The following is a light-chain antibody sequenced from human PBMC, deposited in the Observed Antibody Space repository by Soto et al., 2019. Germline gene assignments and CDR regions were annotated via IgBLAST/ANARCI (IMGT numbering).Light chain of an antibody. Sequence: EIVLTQSPGTLSLSPGERATLSCRASQSVSSSYLAWYQQKPGQAPRLLIYGASSRTTGIPDRFSGSGSGTDFTLTISKLEPEDFAVYYCQQYGTYGGHTFGPGTKVDIK. J-gene: IGKJ3*01. V-gene: IGKV3-20*01. CDR1: QSVSSSY. CDR2: GAS. CDR3: QQYGTYGGHT.